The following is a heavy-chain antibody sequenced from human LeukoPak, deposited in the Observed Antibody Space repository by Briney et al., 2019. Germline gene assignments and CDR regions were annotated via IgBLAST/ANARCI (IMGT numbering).Heavy chain of an antibody. D-gene: IGHD6-13*01. Sequence: ASVKDSCKASGYIFTSYYMHWVRQAPGQGLEWMGIINPSGGSTSYAQKFQGRVTMTRDTSTSTVYMELSSLRSEDTAVYYCARDRQQLLDAFDIWGQGTMVTVSS. CDR2: INPSGGST. CDR3: ARDRQQLLDAFDI. J-gene: IGHJ3*02. CDR1: GYIFTSYY. V-gene: IGHV1-46*01.